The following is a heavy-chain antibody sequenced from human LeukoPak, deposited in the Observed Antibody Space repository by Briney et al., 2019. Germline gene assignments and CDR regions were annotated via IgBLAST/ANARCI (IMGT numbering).Heavy chain of an antibody. V-gene: IGHV3-15*01. D-gene: IGHD2-15*01. CDR2: IKSKTDGGTT. CDR3: TTDMVVVVAATGDY. Sequence: GGSLRLSCAASGFTFSNAWMSWLRHAPGKGREWVGRIKSKTDGGTTDYAAPVKGRFTISRDDSKNTLYLQMNSLKTEDTAVYYCTTDMVVVVAATGDYWGQGTLVTASS. CDR1: GFTFSNAW. J-gene: IGHJ4*02.